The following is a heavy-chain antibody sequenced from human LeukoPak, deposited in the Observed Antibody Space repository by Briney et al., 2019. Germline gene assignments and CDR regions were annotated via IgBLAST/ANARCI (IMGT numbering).Heavy chain of an antibody. V-gene: IGHV3-23*01. CDR3: ARTQEGSYSSGWYPWFDP. Sequence: GGSLRLSCAASEFTFSSYGMSWVRQAPGKGLEWVSAISGNGDSTYYADSVKGRFTISRDNPKNTLYLQMNSLRADDTAVYYCARTQEGSYSSGWYPWFDPWGQGTLVTVSS. D-gene: IGHD6-19*01. J-gene: IGHJ5*02. CDR2: ISGNGDST. CDR1: EFTFSSYG.